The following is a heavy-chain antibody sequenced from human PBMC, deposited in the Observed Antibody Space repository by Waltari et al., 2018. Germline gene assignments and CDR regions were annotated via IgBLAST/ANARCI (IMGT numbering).Heavy chain of an antibody. CDR3: VSGGWGFYFDY. D-gene: IGHD7-27*01. CDR1: GFSFSSES. Sequence: EVQLVESGGGLVKPGGSLRLSCGASGFSFSSESMNWVRQAPGKGLDGVSSISSSTTYIHYADSVKGRFTISRDNAKNSLYLQMNSLRVEDTAVYYCVSGGWGFYFDYWGQGTVVTVSS. J-gene: IGHJ4*02. CDR2: ISSSTTYI. V-gene: IGHV3-21*01.